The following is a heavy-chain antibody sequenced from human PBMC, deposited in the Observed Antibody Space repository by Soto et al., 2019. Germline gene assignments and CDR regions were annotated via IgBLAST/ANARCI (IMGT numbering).Heavy chain of an antibody. J-gene: IGHJ4*02. CDR1: GFTVSSNY. CDR3: ARVHDDYIWGNSMYYFDY. CDR2: IYSGGST. Sequence: GGSLRLSCAASGFTVSSNYMSWVRQAPGKGLEWVSVIYSGGSTYYADSLKGRFTISRRNSKNTLYLQMNSLRAEDTAVYYCARVHDDYIWGNSMYYFDYWGQGTLVTVSS. V-gene: IGHV3-66*01. D-gene: IGHD3-16*01.